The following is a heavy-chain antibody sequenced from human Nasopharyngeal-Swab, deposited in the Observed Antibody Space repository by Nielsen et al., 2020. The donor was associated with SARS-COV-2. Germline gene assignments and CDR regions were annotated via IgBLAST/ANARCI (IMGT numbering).Heavy chain of an antibody. D-gene: IGHD2-21*01. CDR2: INHSGST. J-gene: IGHJ4*02. CDR1: GGCFSGYY. CDR3: ARLDSRLGDDF. V-gene: IGHV4-34*01. Sequence: GSLRLSCAVYGGCFSGYYWSWIRQSPGKGLEWIGEINHSGSTNYNPSLKSRVSISVDTSKNQFSLKLSSVTAADTAVYYCARLDSRLGDDFWGQGALVTVSS.